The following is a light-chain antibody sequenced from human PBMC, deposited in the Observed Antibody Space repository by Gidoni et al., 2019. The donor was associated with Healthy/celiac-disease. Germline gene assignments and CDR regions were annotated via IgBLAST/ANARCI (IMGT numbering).Light chain of an antibody. Sequence: AIRMTQSPSSLSASTGARVTVPCRASLGISRYLAWYQQKPVKAPKLLIYAASTLQSAVPSRFSGSGSGTEFTLTISCLHSEDFASSFCQQYYSYPPLTFGGGTKVEIK. V-gene: IGKV1-8*01. CDR1: LGISRY. CDR2: AAS. J-gene: IGKJ4*01. CDR3: QQYYSYPPLT.